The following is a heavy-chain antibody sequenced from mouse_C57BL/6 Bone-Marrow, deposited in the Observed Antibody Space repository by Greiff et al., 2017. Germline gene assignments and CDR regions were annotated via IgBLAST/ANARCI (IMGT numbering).Heavy chain of an antibody. J-gene: IGHJ4*01. V-gene: IGHV1-39*01. CDR2: INPNYGTT. CDR1: GYSFTDYN. CDR3: ASGYDYDYAMDN. Sequence: EVQLQQSGPELVKPGASVKISCKASGYSFTDYNMNWVKQSNGKSLEWIGVINPNYGTTSYNQKFKGKATLTVDQSSSTAYMQLNSLTSEDSAVYFCASGYDYDYAMDNWDQGTSVTVTS. D-gene: IGHD2-4*01.